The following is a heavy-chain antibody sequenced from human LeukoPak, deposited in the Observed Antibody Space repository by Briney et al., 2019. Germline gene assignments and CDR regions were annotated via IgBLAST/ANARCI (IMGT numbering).Heavy chain of an antibody. V-gene: IGHV4-4*07. CDR1: GDSLSSFY. Sequence: SETLSLTCTASGDSLSSFYWSWIRQPAGKGLEWIGRIYPGGNTNYNPSLKSRVTVSVDTAKNQFSLRLTSVTAADTAVYFSARAWTGFAEFDYWGRGILVTVSS. D-gene: IGHD3/OR15-3a*01. CDR3: ARAWTGFAEFDY. J-gene: IGHJ4*02. CDR2: IYPGGNT.